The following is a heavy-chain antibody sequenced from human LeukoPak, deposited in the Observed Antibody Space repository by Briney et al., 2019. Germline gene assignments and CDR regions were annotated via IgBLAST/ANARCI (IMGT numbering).Heavy chain of an antibody. J-gene: IGHJ4*02. Sequence: GSLRLSCAASGFTFSSYWMSWIRQPPGKGLEWIGEINHSGSTNYNPSLKSRVTISVDKSKNQFSLKLSSVTAADTAVYYCARGQPKYYDFWSGYFDYWGQGTLVTVSS. D-gene: IGHD3-3*01. CDR3: ARGQPKYYDFWSGYFDY. CDR2: INHSGST. V-gene: IGHV4-34*01. CDR1: GFTFSSYW.